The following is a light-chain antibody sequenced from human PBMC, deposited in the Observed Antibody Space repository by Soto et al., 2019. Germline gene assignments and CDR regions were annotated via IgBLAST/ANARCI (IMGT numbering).Light chain of an antibody. J-gene: IGLJ1*01. CDR2: DVS. CDR3: SSYTSSSTLLDNYV. CDR1: SSDVGGYNY. V-gene: IGLV2-14*01. Sequence: QSVLTQPASVSGSPGQSITISCTGTSSDVGGYNYVSWYQQHPGKAPKLMIYDVSNRPSGVSNRFSGSKSGNTASLTISGLQAEDEADYYCSSYTSSSTLLDNYVFGTVTKVTDL.